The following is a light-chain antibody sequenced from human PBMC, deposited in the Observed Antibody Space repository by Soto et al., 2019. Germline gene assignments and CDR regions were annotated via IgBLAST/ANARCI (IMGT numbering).Light chain of an antibody. Sequence: EIVLTQSPGTLSLSPGERATLSCRASQSVSSSYLAGYQQKPGQAPRLLIYGASSRATGIPDRFSGSGSGTDFTLTISRLELEDFAVYYCQQYGSSYTFGQGTKLEIK. CDR3: QQYGSSYT. CDR2: GAS. CDR1: QSVSSSY. V-gene: IGKV3-20*01. J-gene: IGKJ2*01.